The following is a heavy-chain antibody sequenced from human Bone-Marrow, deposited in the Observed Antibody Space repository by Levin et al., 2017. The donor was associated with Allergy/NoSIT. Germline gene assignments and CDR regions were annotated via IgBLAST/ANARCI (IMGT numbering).Heavy chain of an antibody. J-gene: IGHJ4*02. CDR3: AKPSRAYGSGSYYPLSYFDY. Sequence: LSLTCAASGFTFSSYGMHWVRQAPGKGLEWVAVISYDGSNKYYADSVKGRFTISRDNSKNTLYLQMNSLRAEDTAVYYCAKPSRAYGSGSYYPLSYFDYWGQGTLVTVSS. CDR2: ISYDGSNK. CDR1: GFTFSSYG. V-gene: IGHV3-30*18. D-gene: IGHD3-10*01.